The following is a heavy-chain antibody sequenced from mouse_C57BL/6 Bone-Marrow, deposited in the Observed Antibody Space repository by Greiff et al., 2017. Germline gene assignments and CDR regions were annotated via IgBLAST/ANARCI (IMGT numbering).Heavy chain of an antibody. CDR1: GYTFTNYW. J-gene: IGHJ4*01. CDR2: IYPGGGYT. CDR3: ARSGTTVGQYYYAMDD. Sequence: QVQLQQSGAELVRPGTSVKMSCKASGYTFTNYWIGWAKQRPGHGLEWIGDIYPGGGYTNYNEKFKGKATLTADKSSSTAYMQFSSLTSEDSAIDYCARSGTTVGQYYYAMDDWGQGTSVPASS. D-gene: IGHD1-1*01. V-gene: IGHV1-63*01.